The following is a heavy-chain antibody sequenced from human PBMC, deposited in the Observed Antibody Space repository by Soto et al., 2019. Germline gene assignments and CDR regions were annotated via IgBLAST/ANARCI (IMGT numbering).Heavy chain of an antibody. CDR3: TTESRHGSGWYGAFDI. CDR2: IKSKSDGGTT. CDR1: GFTVSNAW. V-gene: IGHV3-15*01. D-gene: IGHD6-19*01. J-gene: IGHJ3*02. Sequence: GGSLRLSCAASGFTVSNAWMDWVRQAPGKGLEWVGRIKSKSDGGTTGFPAPVKGRFSISRDDSQNTLYLQVNSLETEDTAMYYCTTESRHGSGWYGAFDIWGQGTMVTVSS.